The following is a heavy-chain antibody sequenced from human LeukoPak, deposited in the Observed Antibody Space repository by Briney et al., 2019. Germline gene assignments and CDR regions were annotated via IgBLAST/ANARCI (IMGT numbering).Heavy chain of an antibody. CDR1: GFTFSSYG. CDR3: ATEDTSGWVRSFDY. Sequence: GGSLRLSCAASGFTFSSYGMHWVRQAPGKGLEWVAVISYDGNNKYYADSVKGRFTISRDNSKNTLYLQMNSLRAEDTAVYYCATEDTSGWVRSFDYWGQGTLVTVSS. J-gene: IGHJ4*02. D-gene: IGHD6-19*01. V-gene: IGHV3-30*03. CDR2: ISYDGNNK.